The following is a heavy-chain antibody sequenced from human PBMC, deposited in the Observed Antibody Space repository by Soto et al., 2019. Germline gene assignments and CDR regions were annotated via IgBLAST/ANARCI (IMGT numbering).Heavy chain of an antibody. CDR3: TRDPRGFVAIVPYYFDY. CDR1: GYTLTSCY. V-gene: IGHV1-46*01. Sequence: QVQLVQSGAEVKEPGASVQVSCKASGYTLTSCYMHWVRQAPGQGLEWMGVINPSVGSTSYAQKFQGRVTMTRDTSTSTVYMELSSLTSEDMAVYYCTRDPRGFVAIVPYYFDYWGQGNLVTVSS. CDR2: INPSVGST. D-gene: IGHD2-21*01. J-gene: IGHJ4*02.